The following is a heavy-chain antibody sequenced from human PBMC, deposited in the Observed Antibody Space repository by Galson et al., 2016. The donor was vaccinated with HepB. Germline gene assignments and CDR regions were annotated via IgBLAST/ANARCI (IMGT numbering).Heavy chain of an antibody. J-gene: IGHJ6*02. CDR2: IIPVFGSR. D-gene: IGHD1-1*01. Sequence: SVKVSCKASGGTFSSYAISWVRQAPGQGLEWMGGIIPVFGSRNYAQTFQGRVTMTADESTSTAYMELGSLRSEDTAVYYCARETGTGQYFYYFGMDVWGQGTTVTVSS. V-gene: IGHV1-69*13. CDR1: GGTFSSYA. CDR3: ARETGTGQYFYYFGMDV.